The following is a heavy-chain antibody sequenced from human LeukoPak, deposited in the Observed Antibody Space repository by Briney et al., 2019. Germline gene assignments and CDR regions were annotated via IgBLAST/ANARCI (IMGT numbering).Heavy chain of an antibody. CDR1: GFTFSHYA. CDR2: TSSDLNVK. V-gene: IGHV3-30*03. J-gene: IGHJ4*02. D-gene: IGHD3-10*01. CDR3: AREGYYGSGSPPSLYFDY. Sequence: PGGSLRLSCAASGFTFSHYAMSWVRQAPGKGLEWVAVTSSDLNVKLYADSVKGRFTISRDNSRSTLYLQMNSLRPEDTAIYHCAREGYYGSGSPPSLYFDYWGQGTLVTVSS.